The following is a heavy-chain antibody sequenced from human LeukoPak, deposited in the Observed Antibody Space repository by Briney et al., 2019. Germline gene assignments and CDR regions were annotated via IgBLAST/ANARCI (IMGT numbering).Heavy chain of an antibody. V-gene: IGHV5-51*01. D-gene: IGHD2-15*01. CDR3: ARISDYCSGGSCYLPELWFDY. CDR1: GYSFTSYW. Sequence: GESLKISCKGSGYSFTSYWIGWVRQMPGKGLGWMGIIYPGDSDTRYSPSFQGQVTISADKSISTAYLQWSSLKASDTAMYYCARISDYCSGGSCYLPELWFDYWGQGTLVTVSS. CDR2: IYPGDSDT. J-gene: IGHJ4*02.